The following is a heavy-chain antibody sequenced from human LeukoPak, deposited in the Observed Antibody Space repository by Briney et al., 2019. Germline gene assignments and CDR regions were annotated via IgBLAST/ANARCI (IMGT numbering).Heavy chain of an antibody. CDR2: ISSSGSTI. CDR3: ARGLPYYFDY. D-gene: IGHD3-16*01. CDR1: GFTFSSYA. J-gene: IGHJ4*02. Sequence: PGRSLRLSCAASGFTFSSYAMHWVRQAPGKGLEWVSYISSSGSTIYYADSVKGRFTISRDNAKNSLYLQMNSLKAEDTAVYYCARGLPYYFDYWGQGTLVTVPS. V-gene: IGHV3-48*04.